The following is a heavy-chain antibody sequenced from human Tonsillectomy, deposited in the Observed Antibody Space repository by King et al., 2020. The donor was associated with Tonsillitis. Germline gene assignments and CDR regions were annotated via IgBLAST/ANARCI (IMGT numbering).Heavy chain of an antibody. CDR2: ITWNRGSI. Sequence: VQLVESGGGVVQPGRSLRLSCAASGFTFDDYAMHWVRQAPGKGLEWVSGITWNRGSIAYADSVKGRFTISRDNAKKSLYLQVNSLRAEDTALYYCANDIGVGATGDAFDIWGQGTMVTVSS. J-gene: IGHJ3*02. CDR3: ANDIGVGATGDAFDI. D-gene: IGHD1-26*01. V-gene: IGHV3-9*01. CDR1: GFTFDDYA.